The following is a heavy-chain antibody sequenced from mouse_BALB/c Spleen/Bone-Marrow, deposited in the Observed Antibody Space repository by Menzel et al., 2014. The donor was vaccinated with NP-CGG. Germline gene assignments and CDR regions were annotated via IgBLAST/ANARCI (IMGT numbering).Heavy chain of an antibody. D-gene: IGHD2-4*01. CDR2: FYPGWGST. CDR1: GYTFTSYW. J-gene: IGHJ3*01. CDR3: TRGDYDYDGFAY. V-gene: IGHV1S22*01. Sequence: LKHSGSELVRPGGSVKLSCKASGYTFTSYWMNWVKQRPGQGLEWIGNFYPGWGSTNYDEKFKSKATLTVDTSSSTAYMHLSSLTSEDSAVYYCTRGDYDYDGFAYWGQGTLVTVSA.